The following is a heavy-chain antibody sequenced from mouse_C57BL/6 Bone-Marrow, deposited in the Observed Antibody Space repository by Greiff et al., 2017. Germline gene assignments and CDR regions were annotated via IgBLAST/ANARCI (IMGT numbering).Heavy chain of an antibody. CDR1: GYAFSSSW. V-gene: IGHV1-82*01. CDR3: ARGGYDAWFAY. D-gene: IGHD2-2*01. J-gene: IGHJ3*01. Sequence: VKLQESGAELARPGASVKISCKASGYAFSSSWLNWVKQRPGKGLEWIGRIYPGDGDTNYNGKFKGKATLTADKSSSTAYMQLSSLTSEDSAVYFCARGGYDAWFAYWGQGTLVTVSA. CDR2: IYPGDGDT.